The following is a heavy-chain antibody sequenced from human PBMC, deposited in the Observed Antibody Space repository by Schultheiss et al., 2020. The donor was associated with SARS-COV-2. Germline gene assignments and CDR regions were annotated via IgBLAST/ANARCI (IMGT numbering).Heavy chain of an antibody. D-gene: IGHD6-13*01. CDR1: GYSFTTYW. CDR3: ASLFWGIAAGDWFDP. CDR2: IYPGDSDT. V-gene: IGHV5-51*01. J-gene: IGHJ5*02. Sequence: GESLKISCKGSGYSFTTYWIGWVRQMPGKGLEWMGIIYPGDSDTRYNPSFQGQVTISADKSISTAYLQWSSLKASDTAMYYCASLFWGIAAGDWFDPWGQGTLVTVSS.